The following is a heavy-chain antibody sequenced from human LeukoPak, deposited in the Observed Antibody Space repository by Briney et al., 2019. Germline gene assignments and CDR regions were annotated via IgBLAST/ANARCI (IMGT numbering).Heavy chain of an antibody. Sequence: TSETLSLTCTVSGGSVSSGSYYWSWIRQPPGKGLEWIGYIYYSGSTNYNPSLKSRVTISVDTSKNQFSLKLSSVTAADTAVYYCARARGDYYDSSGYYSAFDYWGQGTLVTVSS. V-gene: IGHV4-61*01. D-gene: IGHD3-22*01. CDR1: GGSVSSGSYY. CDR3: ARARGDYYDSSGYYSAFDY. J-gene: IGHJ4*02. CDR2: IYYSGST.